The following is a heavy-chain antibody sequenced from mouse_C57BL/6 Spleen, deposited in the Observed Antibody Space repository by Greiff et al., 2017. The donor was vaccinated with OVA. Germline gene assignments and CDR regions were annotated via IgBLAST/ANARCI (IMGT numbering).Heavy chain of an antibody. CDR1: GYTFTSYW. D-gene: IGHD1-1*01. J-gene: IGHJ4*01. Sequence: QVQLQQPGAELVRPGTSVKLSCKASGYTFTSYWMHWVKQRPGQGLEWIGVIDPSDSYTNYNQKFKGKATLTVDTSSSTAYMQLSSLTSEDSAVYYCARLIPPSYYYGSSWNAMDYWGQGTSVTVSS. CDR2: IDPSDSYT. CDR3: ARLIPPSYYYGSSWNAMDY. V-gene: IGHV1-59*01.